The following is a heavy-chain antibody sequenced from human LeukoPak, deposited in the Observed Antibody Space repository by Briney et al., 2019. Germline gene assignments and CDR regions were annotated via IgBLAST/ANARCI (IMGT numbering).Heavy chain of an antibody. V-gene: IGHV1-8*01. CDR2: MNPNSGNT. CDR1: GYTFTSYD. Sequence: ASVKVSCKASGYTFTSYDINWVRQATGQGLEWMGWMNPNSGNTDYAQKFQGRVTMTRNTSISTAYMELSSLRSEDTTVYYCARVVYSRGSTDWGQGTLVTVSS. D-gene: IGHD2-15*01. CDR3: ARVVYSRGSTD. J-gene: IGHJ4*02.